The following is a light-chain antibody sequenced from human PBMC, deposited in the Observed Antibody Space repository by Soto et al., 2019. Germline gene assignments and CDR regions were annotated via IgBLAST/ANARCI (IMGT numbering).Light chain of an antibody. Sequence: EILMTQSPATLSVSPGERVTPSCRASQSVISSLSWYQQKPGQPPRVLIYGASTRSPGIPARFSGSGSGTEFTLTISSLQSEDFAVYYCQQYNNWPYTFGQGTKLEI. J-gene: IGKJ2*01. V-gene: IGKV3D-15*01. CDR3: QQYNNWPYT. CDR1: QSVISS. CDR2: GAS.